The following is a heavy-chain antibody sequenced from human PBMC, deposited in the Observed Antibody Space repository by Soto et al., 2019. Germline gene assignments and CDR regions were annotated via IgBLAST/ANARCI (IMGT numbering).Heavy chain of an antibody. CDR3: AKGHGDYYYYYMDV. V-gene: IGHV3-23*01. CDR2: ISGSGGST. J-gene: IGHJ6*03. CDR1: GFTFSSYA. D-gene: IGHD4-17*01. Sequence: GGSLRLSCAASGFTFSSYAMSWVRQAPGKGLEWVSAISGSGGSTYYADSVKGRFTISRDNSKNTLYLQMNSLRAEDKAVYYCAKGHGDYYYYYMDVWGKGTTVTVSS.